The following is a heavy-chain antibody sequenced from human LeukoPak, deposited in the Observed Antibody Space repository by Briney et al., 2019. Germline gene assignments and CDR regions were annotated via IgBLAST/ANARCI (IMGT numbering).Heavy chain of an antibody. V-gene: IGHV3-23*01. CDR1: GFTFSSYA. J-gene: IGHJ2*01. CDR3: AKDRTVGASYRYFDL. Sequence: GGSLRLSCAASGFTFSSYAMSWARQAPGKGLEWVPGISSSGSGGNTYYADFVKGRFTISRDSSKNTLFLQMNTLRAEDTAIYYCAKDRTVGASYRYFDLWGRGTLVTVSS. CDR2: ISSSGSGGNT. D-gene: IGHD1-26*01.